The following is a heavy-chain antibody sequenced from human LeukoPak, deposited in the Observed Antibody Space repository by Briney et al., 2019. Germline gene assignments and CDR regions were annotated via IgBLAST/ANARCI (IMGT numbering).Heavy chain of an antibody. CDR2: VYYGGST. D-gene: IGHD6-13*01. Sequence: PSETLSLTCTASGGSISSSDYYWGWIRQPPGKGLEWIGSVYYGGSTYYNPSLKSRVTISVDTSRTHFSLKLSSVIAADTAVYYCARQYGSSPIDYWGQGTLVTVSS. CDR1: GGSISSSDYY. V-gene: IGHV4-39*01. CDR3: ARQYGSSPIDY. J-gene: IGHJ4*02.